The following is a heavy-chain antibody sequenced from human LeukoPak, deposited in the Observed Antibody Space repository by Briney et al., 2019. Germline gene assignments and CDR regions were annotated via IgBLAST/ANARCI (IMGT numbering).Heavy chain of an antibody. Sequence: SETLSLTCAVYGGSFSGYYWSWIRQPPGKGLEWIGEINHSGSTNYNPSLKSRVTISVDTSKNQFSLKLSSVTAADTAVYYCAREDYGDGWFDPWGQGTLVTVSS. D-gene: IGHD4-17*01. CDR3: AREDYGDGWFDP. CDR1: GGSFSGYY. CDR2: INHSGST. J-gene: IGHJ5*02. V-gene: IGHV4-34*01.